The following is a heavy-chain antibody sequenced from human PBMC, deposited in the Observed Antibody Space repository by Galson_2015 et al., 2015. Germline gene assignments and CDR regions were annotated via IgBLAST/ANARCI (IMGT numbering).Heavy chain of an antibody. Sequence: SVKVSCKASGYTFTSYYMHWVRQAPGQGLEWMGIINPSGGSTSYAQKFQGRVTMTRDTSTSTVYMELSSLRSEDTAVYYCASEWNCSGGSCYSLGWFDPWGQGTLVTVSS. CDR3: ASEWNCSGGSCYSLGWFDP. CDR2: INPSGGST. CDR1: GYTFTSYY. V-gene: IGHV1-46*01. D-gene: IGHD2-15*01. J-gene: IGHJ5*02.